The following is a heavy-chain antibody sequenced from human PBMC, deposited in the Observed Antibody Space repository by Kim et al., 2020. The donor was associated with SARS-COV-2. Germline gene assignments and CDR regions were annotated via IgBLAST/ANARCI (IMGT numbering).Heavy chain of an antibody. D-gene: IGHD6-19*01. CDR1: GGSITSYSYY. CDR3: ARNAGGKQWLVLGVRGFDS. J-gene: IGHJ5*01. CDR2: IYYSGSA. V-gene: IGHV4-39*01. Sequence: SETLSLTCTVSGGSITSYSYYWGWIRQPPGKGLEWIGSIYYSGSAYSNPSLNSRVTISVDTSKNQFSLKLTSVTAADTAVYYCARNAGGKQWLVLGVRGFDSWGQGTLVTVCS.